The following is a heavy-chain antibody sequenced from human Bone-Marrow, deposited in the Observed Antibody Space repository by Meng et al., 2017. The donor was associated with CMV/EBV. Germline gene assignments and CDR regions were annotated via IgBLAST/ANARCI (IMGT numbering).Heavy chain of an antibody. Sequence: QGHLQQGGAGLLKPPETLSLTFGVYGAPFSGYWSWVRQPPGKGLEWIGEITHSGSTNYNVSLKSRVTISIDTSKNQFSLKLSSVTATDTAVYYCAPGFRSWSGSYSSWGQGTLVTVSS. J-gene: IGHJ4*02. CDR1: GAPFSGY. CDR3: APGFRSWSGSYSS. CDR2: ITHSGST. V-gene: IGHV4-34*01. D-gene: IGHD1-26*01.